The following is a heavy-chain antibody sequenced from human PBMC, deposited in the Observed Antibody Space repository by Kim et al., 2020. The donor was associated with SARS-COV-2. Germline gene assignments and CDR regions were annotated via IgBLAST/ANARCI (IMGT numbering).Heavy chain of an antibody. V-gene: IGHV3-23*03. CDR3: AKSPIVPMVRGVIGYFDY. Sequence: GGSLRLSCAASGFTFSSYAMSWVRQAPGKGLEWVSVIYSGGSSTYYADSVKGRFTISRDNSKNTLYLQMNSLRAEDTAVYYCAKSPIVPMVRGVIGYFDYWGQGTLVTVSS. J-gene: IGHJ4*02. D-gene: IGHD3-10*01. CDR2: IYSGGSST. CDR1: GFTFSSYA.